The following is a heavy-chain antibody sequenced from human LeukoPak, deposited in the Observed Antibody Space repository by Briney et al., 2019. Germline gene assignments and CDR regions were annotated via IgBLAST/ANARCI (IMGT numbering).Heavy chain of an antibody. CDR3: TRDGGQHYYYYGMDV. CDR2: IRSKAYGGTT. J-gene: IGHJ6*02. D-gene: IGHD1-1*01. CDR1: GFTFGDYA. Sequence: GGSLRLSCTASGFTFGDYAMSWFRQAPGKGLEWVGFIRSKAYGGTTEYAAFVKGRFTISRDDSKSIAYLQMNSLKTEDTAVYYCTRDGGQHYYYYGMDVWGQGTTVTVSS. V-gene: IGHV3-49*03.